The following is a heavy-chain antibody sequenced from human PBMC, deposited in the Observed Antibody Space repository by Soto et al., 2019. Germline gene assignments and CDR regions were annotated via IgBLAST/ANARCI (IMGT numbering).Heavy chain of an antibody. D-gene: IGHD3-22*01. CDR2: IYYSGST. CDR3: ARQIVTMIVVVNYNWFDP. V-gene: IGHV4-39*01. J-gene: IGHJ5*02. CDR1: GGSISSSSYY. Sequence: QLQLQESGPGLVKPSETLSLTCTVSGGSISSSSYYWGWIRQPPGKGLEWIGSIYYSGSTYYNPSLKSRVTISVDTSKNQFSLKLSSVTAADTAVYYCARQIVTMIVVVNYNWFDPWGQGTLVTVSS.